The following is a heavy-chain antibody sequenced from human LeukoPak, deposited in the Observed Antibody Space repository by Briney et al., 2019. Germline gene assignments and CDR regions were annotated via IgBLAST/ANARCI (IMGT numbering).Heavy chain of an antibody. J-gene: IGHJ4*02. D-gene: IGHD5-12*01. CDR3: ARAPLPAGGYDIRAFDY. CDR1: GGSISSSYY. V-gene: IGHV4-39*07. CDR2: IYYSGST. Sequence: SETLSLTCTVSGGSISSSYYWGWIRQPPGKGLEWIGSIYYSGSTNYNPSLKNRVTISVDTSKNQFSLKLSSVTAADTAVYYCARAPLPAGGYDIRAFDYWGQGTLVTVSS.